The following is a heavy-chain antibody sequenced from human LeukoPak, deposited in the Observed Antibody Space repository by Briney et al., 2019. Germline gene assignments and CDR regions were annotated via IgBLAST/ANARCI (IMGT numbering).Heavy chain of an antibody. Sequence: GGSLRLSCAASGLIVSTNYMSWVRQAPGKGLELVSVIYNGGGTSYADSVKGRFTISKDNAKNSLYLQMNSLRAEDTAIYYCATDSGSSWYKGLDYWGQGTLVTVSS. J-gene: IGHJ4*02. CDR2: IYNGGGT. CDR1: GLIVSTNY. V-gene: IGHV3-53*01. CDR3: ATDSGSSWYKGLDY. D-gene: IGHD6-13*01.